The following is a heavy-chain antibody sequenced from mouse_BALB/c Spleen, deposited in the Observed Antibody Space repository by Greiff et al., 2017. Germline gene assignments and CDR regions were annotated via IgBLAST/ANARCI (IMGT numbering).Heavy chain of an antibody. CDR3: ARNYYGSSWGFAY. J-gene: IGHJ3*01. V-gene: IGHV1S26*01. Sequence: QVQLQQSGAELVRSGASVKLSCTASGFNIKDYYMHWVKQRPGQGLEWIGYINPSTGYTEYNQKFKDKATLTADKSSSTAYMQLSSLTSEDSAVYYCARNYYGSSWGFAYWGQGTLVTVSA. CDR2: INPSTGYT. CDR1: GFNIKDYY. D-gene: IGHD1-1*01.